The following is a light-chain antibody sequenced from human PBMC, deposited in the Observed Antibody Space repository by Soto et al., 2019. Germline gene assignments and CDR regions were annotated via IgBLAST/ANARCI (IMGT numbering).Light chain of an antibody. J-gene: IGLJ2*01. CDR2: SDN. CDR3: AAWDDTLNGVV. CDR1: SSNIGSNT. Sequence: QSVLTQPPSASGTPGQKVTISCSGSSSNIGSNTVNWYRQLPGTAPKLLIYSDNQRPSGVPDRFSGSKSGTSASLAISGLQSEDEAGYYCAAWDDTLNGVVFGGGTKLTVL. V-gene: IGLV1-44*01.